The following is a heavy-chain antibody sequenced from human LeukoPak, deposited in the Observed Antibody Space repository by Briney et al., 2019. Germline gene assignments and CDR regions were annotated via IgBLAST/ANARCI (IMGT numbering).Heavy chain of an antibody. V-gene: IGHV3-23*01. D-gene: IGHD6-13*01. CDR3: AKAQTPGSWFPGDY. CDR2: ISGSGGST. CDR1: GFTFSSYA. J-gene: IGHJ4*02. Sequence: GGSLRLSCAASGFTFSSYAMSWVRQAPGKGLEWVSAISGSGGSTYYADSVKGRFTISRDNSKNTLYLQMNSLRAEDTAVYYCAKAQTPGSWFPGDYGGQGTLVTVSS.